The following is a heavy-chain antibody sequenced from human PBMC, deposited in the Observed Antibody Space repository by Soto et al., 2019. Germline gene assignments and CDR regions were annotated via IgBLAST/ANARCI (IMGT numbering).Heavy chain of an antibody. J-gene: IGHJ6*02. CDR2: ISSSGSNK. D-gene: IGHD3-10*01. CDR1: GFTFSGYG. Sequence: EVQLVESGGGLVQPGGSLRLSCAASGFTFSGYGMSWVRQAPGKGLEWISHISSSGSNKYYTDSVKGRITVSRDNAKNSLYLQMNSLRDEETAVYDCARGLGVVRFYYYYGMDIWGQGTTVTGSS. V-gene: IGHV3-48*02. CDR3: ARGLGVVRFYYYYGMDI.